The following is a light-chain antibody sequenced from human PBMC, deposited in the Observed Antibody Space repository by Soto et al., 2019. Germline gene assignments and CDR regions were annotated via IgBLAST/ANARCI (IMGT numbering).Light chain of an antibody. V-gene: IGKV3-20*01. Sequence: EIVLTQSPGTLSLSPGERATLSCRASQSVSSSYLAWYQQKPDQAPRLLIYGASSRATGIPDRFSGSGSGTDFTLTISRLEPEDFAVYYCQQYGNSRYTFGQGTKLEIK. CDR2: GAS. CDR1: QSVSSSY. J-gene: IGKJ2*01. CDR3: QQYGNSRYT.